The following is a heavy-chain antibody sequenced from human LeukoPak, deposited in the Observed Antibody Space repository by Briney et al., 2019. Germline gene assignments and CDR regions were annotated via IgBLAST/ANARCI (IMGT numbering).Heavy chain of an antibody. CDR3: ATDPAGGNSVY. D-gene: IGHD2-15*01. Sequence: PGGSLRLSCAASGFTFSGYAMSWVRQAPGKGLEWVSAISGSGGSTYYADSVKGRFTISRDNSKNTLYLQMNSLRAEDTAVYYCATDPAGGNSVYWGQGTLVTVSP. CDR2: ISGSGGST. J-gene: IGHJ4*02. V-gene: IGHV3-23*01. CDR1: GFTFSGYA.